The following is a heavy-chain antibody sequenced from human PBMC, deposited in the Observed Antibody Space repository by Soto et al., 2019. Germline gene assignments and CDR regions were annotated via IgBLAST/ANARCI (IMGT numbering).Heavy chain of an antibody. CDR3: VGPVPPSSATYGIDA. V-gene: IGHV5-51*01. Sequence: GESLKISCKASGYSFTTYWIGWVRQMPDKGLEWIGMIHPSDSGTKYSPSVQGHVTISADKSRRTAYLQWNGLKASDSATYYCVGPVPPSSATYGIDAWGQGT. CDR1: GYSFTTYW. CDR2: IHPSDSGT. J-gene: IGHJ5*02. D-gene: IGHD4-17*01.